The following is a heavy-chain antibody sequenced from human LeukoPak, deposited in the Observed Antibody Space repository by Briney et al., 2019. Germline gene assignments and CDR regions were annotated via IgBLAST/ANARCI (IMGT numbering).Heavy chain of an antibody. J-gene: IGHJ4*02. V-gene: IGHV4-34*01. Sequence: SETLSLTCAVYGGSFSGYYWSWIRQPPGKGLEWIGEINHSGSTNYNPSLKSRVTISVDTSKNQFSLKLSSVTAADTAVYYCCLWGSYRAFDYWGQGTLVTVSS. CDR3: CLWGSYRAFDY. CDR1: GGSFSGYY. D-gene: IGHD3-16*02. CDR2: INHSGST.